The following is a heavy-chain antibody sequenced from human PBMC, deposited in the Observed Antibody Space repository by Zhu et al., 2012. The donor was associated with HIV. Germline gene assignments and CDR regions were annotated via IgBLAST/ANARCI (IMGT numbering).Heavy chain of an antibody. CDR3: ASQVTGVRGVVDY. J-gene: IGHJ4*02. V-gene: IGHV4-38-2*01. CDR2: IYHSGST. CDR1: GYSISSGYY. D-gene: IGHD3-10*01. Sequence: QVQLEESGPGLVKPSETLSLTCGVSGYSISSGYYWGWIRQPPGKGLEWIGTIYHSGSTYYNPSLKSRVIISVDTSKNHFSLKLNSVTAADTALYYCASQVTGVRGVVDYVGPGEPWSPSPQ.